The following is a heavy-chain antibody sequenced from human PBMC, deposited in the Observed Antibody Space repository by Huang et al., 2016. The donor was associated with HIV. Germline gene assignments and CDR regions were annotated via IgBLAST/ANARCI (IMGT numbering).Heavy chain of an antibody. CDR2: INHIERT. CDR3: ARERMMSWLDDHDAFDI. CDR1: GGSFSGYY. J-gene: IGHJ3*02. Sequence: QVQLQQWGAGLLKPSETLSLTCAVYGGSFSGYYWSWIRQSPGKGLEWIGEINHIERTNYNPSLKSRLTISVDTSKNQFSLKLSSVTAADTAVYYCARERMMSWLDDHDAFDIWGQGTMVTVSS. D-gene: IGHD1-1*01. V-gene: IGHV4-34*01.